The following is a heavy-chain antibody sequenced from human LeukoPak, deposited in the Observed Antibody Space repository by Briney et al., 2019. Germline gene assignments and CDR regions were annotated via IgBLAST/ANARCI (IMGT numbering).Heavy chain of an antibody. D-gene: IGHD6-6*01. CDR1: GFTFSSYW. Sequence: PGGSLRLSCAASGFTFSSYWMSWVRQAPGKGLEWVANIKQDGSEKYYVDSVKGRFTISRDNAKNSLYLQMNSLRAEDTAVYYCASSPLAARPKLDYWGQGTLVTVSS. J-gene: IGHJ4*02. V-gene: IGHV3-7*03. CDR3: ASSPLAARPKLDY. CDR2: IKQDGSEK.